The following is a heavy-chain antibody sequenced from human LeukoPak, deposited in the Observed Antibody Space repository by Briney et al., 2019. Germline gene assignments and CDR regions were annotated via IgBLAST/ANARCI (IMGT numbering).Heavy chain of an antibody. D-gene: IGHD3-3*01. J-gene: IGHJ6*02. V-gene: IGHV1-69*04. CDR1: GGTFSSYA. CDR3: ATQGFLEWLLGSPPEYYYYGMDV. Sequence: GASVRVSCKASGGTFSSYAISWVRQAPGQGLEWMGRIIPILGIAIYAQKFQGRVTMTEDTSTDTAYMELSSLRSEDTAVYYCATQGFLEWLLGSPPEYYYYGMDVWGQGTTVTVSS. CDR2: IIPILGIA.